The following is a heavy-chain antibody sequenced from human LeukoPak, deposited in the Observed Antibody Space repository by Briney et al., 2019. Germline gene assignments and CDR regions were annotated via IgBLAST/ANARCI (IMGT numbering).Heavy chain of an antibody. CDR2: ISSSGSAI. J-gene: IGHJ4*02. Sequence: GGSLRLSCAASGFTFSSYEMNWVRQAPGKGLEWISYISSSGSAIYYADSVKGRFAISRDNVKNSLFLQMNSLRAEDTAVYYCARMAGDDYWGQGTLVIVSS. D-gene: IGHD5-24*01. V-gene: IGHV3-48*03. CDR3: ARMAGDDY. CDR1: GFTFSSYE.